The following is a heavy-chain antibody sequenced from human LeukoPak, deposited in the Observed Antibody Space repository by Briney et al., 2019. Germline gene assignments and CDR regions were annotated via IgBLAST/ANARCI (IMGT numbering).Heavy chain of an antibody. CDR2: IYYSGST. D-gene: IGHD1-7*01. V-gene: IGHV4-31*03. CDR3: AVVHNWNYEVGY. CDR1: GGSISSGGYY. Sequence: KTSETLSLTCTVSGGSISSGGYYWSWIRQHPGKGLEWIGYIYYSGSTYYNLSLKSRVTISVDTSKNQFSLKLSSVTAADTAVYYCAVVHNWNYEVGYWGQGTLVTVSS. J-gene: IGHJ4*02.